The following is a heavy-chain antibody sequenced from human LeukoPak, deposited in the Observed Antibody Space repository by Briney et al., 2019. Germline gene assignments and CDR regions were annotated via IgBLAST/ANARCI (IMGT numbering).Heavy chain of an antibody. CDR3: ATGLGAPHTHAPPFDY. D-gene: IGHD1-26*01. Sequence: ASVKVSCKVSGYTLTELSMHWVRQAPGKGLEWMEGSDPEDGETIYAQKFQGRVTMTEDTSTDTAYMELSSLRSEDTAVYYCATGLGAPHTHAPPFDYWGQGTLVTVSS. CDR2: SDPEDGET. V-gene: IGHV1-24*01. CDR1: GYTLTELS. J-gene: IGHJ4*02.